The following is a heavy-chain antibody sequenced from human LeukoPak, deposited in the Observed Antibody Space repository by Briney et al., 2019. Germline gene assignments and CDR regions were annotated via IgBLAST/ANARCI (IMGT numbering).Heavy chain of an antibody. CDR1: GYTFTSYY. J-gene: IGHJ6*03. Sequence: ASVKVSCKASGYTFTSYYMHWVRQAPGQGLEWMGIINPSGGSTSYAQKFQGRVTMTRDTSTSTVYMELSSLRSEDTAVYYCARKARDGYNRRPPYYYYYMDVWGKGTTVTVSS. CDR2: INPSGGST. V-gene: IGHV1-46*01. CDR3: ARKARDGYNRRPPYYYYYMDV. D-gene: IGHD5-24*01.